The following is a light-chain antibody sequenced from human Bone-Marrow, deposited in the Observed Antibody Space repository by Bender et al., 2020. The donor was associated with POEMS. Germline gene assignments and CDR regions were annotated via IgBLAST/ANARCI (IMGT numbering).Light chain of an antibody. CDR2: DVS. CDR1: SSDIGTYDY. V-gene: IGLV2-14*01. CDR3: CSYAGSVV. J-gene: IGLJ2*01. Sequence: QSALTQPASVSGSPGQSITISCTGTSSDIGTYDYVSWYQQHPGKAPKLIIYDVSNRPSGVSARFSGSKSGTTASLTISGLQAEDEAHYYCCSYAGSVVFGGGTKLTVL.